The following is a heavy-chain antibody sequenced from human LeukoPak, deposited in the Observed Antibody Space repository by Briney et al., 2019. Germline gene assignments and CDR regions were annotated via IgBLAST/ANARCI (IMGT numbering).Heavy chain of an antibody. J-gene: IGHJ4*02. D-gene: IGHD3-22*01. CDR2: INPNSGGT. Sequence: ASVKVSCKASGYTFTVYFMHWVRQAPGQGLEWMGWINPNSGGTNYARKSQGRVTMTRDTSISTAYMELSRLRSDDTAVYYCARELNYDSSGYYFDYWGQGTLVTVSS. CDR1: GYTFTVYF. CDR3: ARELNYDSSGYYFDY. V-gene: IGHV1-2*02.